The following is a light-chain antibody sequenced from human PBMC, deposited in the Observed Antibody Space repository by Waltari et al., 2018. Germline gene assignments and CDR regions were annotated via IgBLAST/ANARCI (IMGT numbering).Light chain of an antibody. CDR2: DNT. J-gene: IGLJ2*01. V-gene: IGLV1-40*01. Sequence: QSVLPQPPPVSGAPGQRVSMSSTGTRSDIRGSHYANRYQQLPGTAPKLLIHDNTNQPAGAPDRFSESKTGTSAALAITGLQAEEEADYYCQSYDSSRSSVVFGGGTKLTVL. CDR3: QSYDSSRSSVV. CDR1: RSDIRGSHY.